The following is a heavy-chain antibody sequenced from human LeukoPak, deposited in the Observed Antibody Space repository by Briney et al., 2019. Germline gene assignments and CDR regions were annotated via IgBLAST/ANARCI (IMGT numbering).Heavy chain of an antibody. D-gene: IGHD6-19*01. CDR3: ARDIGAVALRHAFDI. CDR1: GGTSSSYA. V-gene: IGHV1-69*13. CDR2: IIPILGTA. J-gene: IGHJ3*02. Sequence: SVKVSCKASGGTSSSYAISWVRRAPGQGLEWMGGIIPILGTANYAQKFQGRVTITADESTSTAYMELSSLRSEDSAVYYCARDIGAVALRHAFDIWGQGTMVTVSS.